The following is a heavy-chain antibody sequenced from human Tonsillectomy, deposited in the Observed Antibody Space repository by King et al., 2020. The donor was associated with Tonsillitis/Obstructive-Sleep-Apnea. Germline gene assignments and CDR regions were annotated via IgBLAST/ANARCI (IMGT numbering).Heavy chain of an antibody. J-gene: IGHJ4*02. D-gene: IGHD1-26*01. Sequence: QLQESGPGLVKPSETLSLTCTVSGGSISSSSYYWGWIRQPPGKGLEWIGTIYYRGSTYNNPSLKSRVTISVDTSKNQFSLKLSSVTAADTAVYYCATRGDSGAITPFDYWGQGTLLTVSS. CDR2: IYYRGST. CDR1: GGSISSSSYY. CDR3: ATRGDSGAITPFDY. V-gene: IGHV4-39*01.